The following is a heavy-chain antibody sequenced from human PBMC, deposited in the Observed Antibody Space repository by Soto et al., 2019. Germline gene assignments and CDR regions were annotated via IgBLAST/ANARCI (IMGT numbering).Heavy chain of an antibody. J-gene: IGHJ6*03. CDR2: ISSSSSTI. Sequence: GGSLRLSCAASGFTFSSYSMNWVRQAPGKGLEWVSYISSSSSTIYYADSVKGRFTISRDNAKNSLYLQMNSLRAEDTAVYYCAREGDYGDYYYYYMDVWGKGTTVTVSS. CDR3: AREGDYGDYYYYYMDV. D-gene: IGHD4-17*01. V-gene: IGHV3-48*01. CDR1: GFTFSSYS.